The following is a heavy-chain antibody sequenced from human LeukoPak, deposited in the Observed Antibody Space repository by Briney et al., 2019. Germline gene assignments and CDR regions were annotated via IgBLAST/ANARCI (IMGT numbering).Heavy chain of an antibody. CDR2: YSDRS. CDR1: DDSFSSYY. J-gene: IGHJ6*02. Sequence: SETLSLTCTVSDDSFSSYYWTWIRQPPGKGLEWIGYSDRSKYNPSLKSRGTIPKDTSKRHFSLTLSSVTAADSAVYYCARTRRHYYGSGKNVNSWPAGLDVWGQGTTVTVS. V-gene: IGHV4-59*01. D-gene: IGHD3-10*01. CDR3: ARTRRHYYGSGKNVNSWPAGLDV.